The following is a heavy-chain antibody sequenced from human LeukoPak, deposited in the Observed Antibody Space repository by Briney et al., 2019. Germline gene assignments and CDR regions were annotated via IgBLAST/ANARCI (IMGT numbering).Heavy chain of an antibody. D-gene: IGHD2-2*01. V-gene: IGHV3-53*01. CDR2: IYSGGST. CDR1: GFTVSSNY. J-gene: IGHJ3*02. Sequence: GGSLRLSCAASGFTVSSNYMSWVRQAPGKGLEWVSVIYSGGSTCYADSVKGRFTISRDNSKNTLYLQMNSLRAEDTAVYYCARDGGYCSSTSCPRSDEAFDIWGQGTMVTVSS. CDR3: ARDGGYCSSTSCPRSDEAFDI.